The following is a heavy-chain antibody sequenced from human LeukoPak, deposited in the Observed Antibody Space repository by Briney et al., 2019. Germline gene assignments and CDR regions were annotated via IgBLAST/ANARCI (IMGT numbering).Heavy chain of an antibody. CDR1: GYSINSGYY. D-gene: IGHD3-9*01. CDR2: IYHSGST. J-gene: IGHJ4*02. CDR3: ARTLFSPEIFDY. V-gene: IGHV4-38-2*02. Sequence: SETLSLTCTVSGYSINSGYYWGWIRQPPGKGLEWIGSIYHSGSTYYNPSLKSRVTMSVDTSKNQLSLKLSSVTAADTAVYYCARTLFSPEIFDYWGQGTLVTVSS.